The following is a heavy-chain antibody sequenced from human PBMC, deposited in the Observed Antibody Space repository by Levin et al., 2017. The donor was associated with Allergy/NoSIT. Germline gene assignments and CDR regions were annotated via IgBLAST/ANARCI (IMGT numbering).Heavy chain of an antibody. J-gene: IGHJ6*02. V-gene: IGHV3-23*01. D-gene: IGHD2-15*01. CDR2: ISGSGGST. Sequence: PGGSLRLSCAASGFTFSSYAMSWVRQAPGKGLEWVSAISGSGGSTYYADSVKGRFTISRDNSKNTLYLQMNSLRAEDTAVYYCAKDKPRGVVVDPQYYYGMDVWGQGTTVTVSS. CDR3: AKDKPRGVVVDPQYYYGMDV. CDR1: GFTFSSYA.